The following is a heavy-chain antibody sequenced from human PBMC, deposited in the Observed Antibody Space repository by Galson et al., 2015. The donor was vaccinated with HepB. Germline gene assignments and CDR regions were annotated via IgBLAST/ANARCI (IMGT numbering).Heavy chain of an antibody. CDR3: TRVGVDCSSTNCYFWFDP. D-gene: IGHD2-2*01. CDR1: GYTFTGHH. V-gene: IGHV1-2*06. CDR2: INPKSGVT. J-gene: IGHJ5*02. Sequence: SVKVSCKASGYTFTGHHMHWVRQAPGQGLQWMGRINPKSGVTNYAQKFQGRVTMTRDTSISTAYMELSRLRSDDTAVYYCTRVGVDCSSTNCYFWFDPWGQGTLVTVSS.